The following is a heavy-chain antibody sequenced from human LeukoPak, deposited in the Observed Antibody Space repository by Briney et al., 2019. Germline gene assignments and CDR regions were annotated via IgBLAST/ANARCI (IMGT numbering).Heavy chain of an antibody. CDR1: GDSVSSNSAA. CDR2: TYYRSKWYN. V-gene: IGHV6-1*01. Sequence: SQTLSLTCAISGDSVSSNSAAWNWIRQSPSRGLEWLGRTYYRSKWYNDYAVSVKSRITINPDTSKNQFSLQLNSVTPEDTAVYYCAREPYSSSWSPNWFDPWGQGTLVTVSS. D-gene: IGHD6-13*01. CDR3: AREPYSSSWSPNWFDP. J-gene: IGHJ5*02.